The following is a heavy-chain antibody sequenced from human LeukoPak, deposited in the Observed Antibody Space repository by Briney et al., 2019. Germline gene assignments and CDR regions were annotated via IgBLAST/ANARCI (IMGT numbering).Heavy chain of an antibody. J-gene: IGHJ5*02. CDR2: ISAYNGNT. CDR1: GYTFTSYG. Sequence: GASVKVSCKASGYTFTSYGISWVRQAPGQGLEWMAWISAYNGNTNYAQKLQGRVTMTTDTSTSTAYMELRSLRSDDTAVYYCARKYYYGSGSYHNWFDPWGQGTLVTVSS. V-gene: IGHV1-18*01. CDR3: ARKYYYGSGSYHNWFDP. D-gene: IGHD3-10*01.